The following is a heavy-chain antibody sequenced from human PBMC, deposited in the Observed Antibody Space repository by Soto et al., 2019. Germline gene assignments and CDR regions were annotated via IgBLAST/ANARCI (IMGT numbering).Heavy chain of an antibody. D-gene: IGHD3-10*01. CDR1: GYTFTNYG. V-gene: IGHV1-18*01. J-gene: IGHJ4*02. CDR2: ISGYNGNT. Sequence: QGHLVQSGAEVKKPGASVTVSCKASGYTFTNYGISWVRQAPGQGLEWMGWISGYNGNTKYAPKFQGRVTMTSDTPKSKAYMQLSSPRTHDTAAYYFARDMVVNDLGDYVDYWGQGTLVTASS. CDR3: ARDMVVNDLGDYVDY.